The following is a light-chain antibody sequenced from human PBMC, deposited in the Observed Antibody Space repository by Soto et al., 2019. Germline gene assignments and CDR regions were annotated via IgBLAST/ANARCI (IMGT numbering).Light chain of an antibody. V-gene: IGKV2-30*01. CDR1: RSLVYSDGNTS. CDR3: MQGNNWPHT. J-gene: IGKJ1*01. Sequence: DVVMTQSPLSLPVTLGQPASISCRSSRSLVYSDGNTSLNWFQQRPGQSPSRLIFEVSNRNSGGPDRFCGSASGTDFTLKISRVEAEDVGVYYCMQGNNWPHTFGQGTKVDTK. CDR2: EVS.